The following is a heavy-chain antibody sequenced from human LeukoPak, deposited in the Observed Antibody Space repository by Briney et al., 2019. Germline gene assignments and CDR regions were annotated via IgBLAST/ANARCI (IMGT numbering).Heavy chain of an antibody. J-gene: IGHJ4*02. Sequence: GGSLRLSCAASGFTFSSYAMSWVRQAPEQGLEWVSTLSGNGGTTYYADSVKGRFTISRDNSENTLYLQMNSLRAEDTATYYCARGLTIPDFWGQGTLVTVSS. CDR1: GFTFSSYA. CDR2: LSGNGGTT. CDR3: ARGLTIPDF. D-gene: IGHD2-21*01. V-gene: IGHV3-23*01.